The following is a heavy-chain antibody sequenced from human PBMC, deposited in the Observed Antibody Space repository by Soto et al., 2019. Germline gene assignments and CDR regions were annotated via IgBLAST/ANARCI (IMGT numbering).Heavy chain of an antibody. D-gene: IGHD1-26*01. CDR1: GDSISSSRNY. CDR3: ARRVGYSGSYYFDN. J-gene: IGHJ4*02. V-gene: IGHV4-39*01. CDR2: IFYSGRT. Sequence: PSETLSLTCTVSGDSISSSRNYWGWVRQPPGKGLQWIGSIFYSGRTSHNPSLQRRVTISVDTSKNQFSLKLRSVTAADTAVYYCARRVGYSGSYYFDNWGQGTLVTVS.